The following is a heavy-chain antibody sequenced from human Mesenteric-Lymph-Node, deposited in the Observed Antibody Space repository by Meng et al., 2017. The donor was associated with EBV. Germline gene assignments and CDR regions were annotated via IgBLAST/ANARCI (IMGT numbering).Heavy chain of an antibody. Sequence: QAQPKEAGQGLVKPPTTLLPTVAVPGGSISSGGHYWSWICQPPGKGLEWIGEINHSGSTIYNPSLKSRVTMSVDTSKSQFSLKLSSVTAADTAVYFCARQRSDSRLFDYWGQGTLVTVSS. CDR2: INHSGST. D-gene: IGHD4-11*01. V-gene: IGHV4-31*11. J-gene: IGHJ4*01. CDR1: GGSISSGGHY. CDR3: ARQRSDSRLFDY.